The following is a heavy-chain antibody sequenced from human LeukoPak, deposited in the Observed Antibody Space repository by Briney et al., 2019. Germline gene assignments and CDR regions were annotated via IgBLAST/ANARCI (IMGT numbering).Heavy chain of an antibody. CDR1: GGSISNYY. CDR2: VYHSGNT. D-gene: IGHD4-17*01. Sequence: SEALSLTCTVSGGSISNYYWNWIRQPPGKRLEWIGSVYHSGNTNYNPSLGSRVTMSVDTSKNQFSLKLNSVTATDTAVYYCARRISGDYGNWLDPWGQGTLVTVSS. CDR3: ARRISGDYGNWLDP. J-gene: IGHJ5*02. V-gene: IGHV4-59*01.